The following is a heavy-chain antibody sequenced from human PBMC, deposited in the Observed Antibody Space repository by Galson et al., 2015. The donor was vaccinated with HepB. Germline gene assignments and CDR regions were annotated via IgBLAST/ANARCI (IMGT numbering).Heavy chain of an antibody. J-gene: IGHJ4*02. CDR1: GFTFSSYS. Sequence: SLRLSCAASGFTFSSYSMNWVRQAPGKGLEWISYISSSSRTISYADSVKGRFTISRDNAKNSLYLQMNSLRAEDTAIYYCARDLGSGYYSVYYWGQGTLVTVSS. CDR3: ARDLGSGYYSVYY. V-gene: IGHV3-48*01. D-gene: IGHD3-3*01. CDR2: ISSSSRTI.